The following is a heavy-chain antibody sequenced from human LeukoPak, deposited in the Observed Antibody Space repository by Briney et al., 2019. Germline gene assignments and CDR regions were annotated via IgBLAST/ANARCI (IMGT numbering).Heavy chain of an antibody. J-gene: IGHJ5*02. D-gene: IGHD1-26*01. CDR2: IYYSGSANYSGSA. Sequence: SETLSLTCTVSGGSISSYYWSWIRQPPGKGLEWIRYIYYSGSANYSGSANYNPSLKSRVTISLDASKNQFSLKLSSVTAADTAVYYCAREGGGGNGPIVGTTSDYWFGPWGQGTLVIVSS. V-gene: IGHV4-59*12. CDR1: GGSISSYY. CDR3: AREGGGGNGPIVGTTSDYWFGP.